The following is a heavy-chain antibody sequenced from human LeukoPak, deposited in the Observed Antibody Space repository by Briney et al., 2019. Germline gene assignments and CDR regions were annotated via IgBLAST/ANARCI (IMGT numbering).Heavy chain of an antibody. CDR1: GGSFSGYY. CDR3: ARAGIAAAGSPGVDFDP. Sequence: SETLSLTCAVYGGSFSGYYWSWIRQPAGKGLEWIGRIYTSGSTNYNPSLKSRVTMSVDTSKNQFSLKLSSVTAADTAVYYCARAGIAAAGSPGVDFDPWGQGTLVTVSS. J-gene: IGHJ5*02. D-gene: IGHD6-13*01. V-gene: IGHV4-59*10. CDR2: IYTSGST.